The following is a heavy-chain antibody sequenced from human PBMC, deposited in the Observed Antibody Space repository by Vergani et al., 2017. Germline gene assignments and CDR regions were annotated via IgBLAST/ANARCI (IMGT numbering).Heavy chain of an antibody. CDR1: GFTFSSYG. CDR3: AKEIGGIAAAATDY. CDR2: ISYDGSNK. J-gene: IGHJ4*02. V-gene: IGHV3-30*18. Sequence: QVQLVESGGGVVQPGRSLRLSCAASGFTFSSYGMHWVRQAPGKGLEWVAVISYDGSNKYYADSVKGRFTISRDNYKNTLYLQMNSLRAEDTAVYYCAKEIGGIAAAATDYWGQGTLVTVSS. D-gene: IGHD6-13*01.